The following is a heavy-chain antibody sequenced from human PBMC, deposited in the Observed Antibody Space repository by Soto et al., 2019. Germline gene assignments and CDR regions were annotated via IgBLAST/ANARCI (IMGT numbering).Heavy chain of an antibody. V-gene: IGHV3-23*01. D-gene: IGHD3-22*01. CDR3: AKDGYDSSGDLYHFDH. Sequence: GGSLRLSCAASGFTFSTYAMSWVRQTPGKGLEWVSSISGSPSSTYYADSVKGRFTISRDNSKKTLFLQMSSLRAEDTAVYYCAKDGYDSSGDLYHFDHWGQGTPVTVSS. CDR2: ISGSPSST. J-gene: IGHJ4*02. CDR1: GFTFSTYA.